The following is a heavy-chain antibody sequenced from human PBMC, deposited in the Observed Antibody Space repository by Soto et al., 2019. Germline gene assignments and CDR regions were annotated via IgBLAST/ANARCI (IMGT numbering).Heavy chain of an antibody. CDR2: INQDGSDK. Sequence: EVQLVESGGGLVQPGGSLRLSCAASGFRFSTYWMSWVRQAPGKGLQWVANINQDGSDKYYLDSVKGRFTVSRDNAENSLYLQMNSLGPEDTAVYYCASGREGYNYGTDNWGQGTLVTVSS. V-gene: IGHV3-7*02. D-gene: IGHD5-12*01. CDR3: ASGREGYNYGTDN. CDR1: GFRFSTYW. J-gene: IGHJ4*02.